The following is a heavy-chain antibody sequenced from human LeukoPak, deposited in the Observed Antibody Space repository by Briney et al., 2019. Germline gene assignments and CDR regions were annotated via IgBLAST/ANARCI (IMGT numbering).Heavy chain of an antibody. Sequence: SETLSLTCTVSGGSISSSSYYWGWIRPPPGKGLEWIVSIYYSGSTYYNPSLKSRVTISVDTSKNQFSLKLSSVTAADTAVYYCARVKYYYDSSGYSTTHYFDYWGQGTLVTVSS. CDR3: ARVKYYYDSSGYSTTHYFDY. D-gene: IGHD3-22*01. J-gene: IGHJ4*02. V-gene: IGHV4-39*07. CDR2: IYYSGST. CDR1: GGSISSSSYY.